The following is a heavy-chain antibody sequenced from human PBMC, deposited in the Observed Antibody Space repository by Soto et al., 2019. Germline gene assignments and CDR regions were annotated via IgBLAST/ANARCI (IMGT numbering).Heavy chain of an antibody. CDR3: ANRLGI. V-gene: IGHV3-30*18. CDR1: GFTFSHYG. Sequence: QMHLVESGGGVVQPGKSLRLSCAASGFTFSHYGMHWVRQAPGKGPEWVAYISYDGTNIYYTDSVKGRFTISRDDSENTLLLQMNSLRPEDTAVYYCANRLGIWGQGTLVTVSS. J-gene: IGHJ4*02. CDR2: ISYDGTNI. D-gene: IGHD2-21*01.